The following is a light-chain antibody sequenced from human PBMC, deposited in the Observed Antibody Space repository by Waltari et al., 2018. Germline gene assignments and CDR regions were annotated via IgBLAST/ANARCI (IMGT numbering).Light chain of an antibody. V-gene: IGLV2-8*01. CDR3: SSYAGTNNYV. Sequence: QSALTQPPSASGSPGQSVTISCTGTSSDVGGYNFVSWYQQHPGKAPKVMIYEVSKRPSGVPDRPSGSKSGNTASRTVSGLQAEDEADYYCSSYAGTNNYVFGTGTKVTVL. CDR1: SSDVGGYNF. CDR2: EVS. J-gene: IGLJ1*01.